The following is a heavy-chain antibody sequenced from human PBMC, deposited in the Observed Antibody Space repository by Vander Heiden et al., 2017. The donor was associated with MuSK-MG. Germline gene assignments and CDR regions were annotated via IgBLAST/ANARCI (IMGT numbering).Heavy chain of an antibody. CDR3: AKGHLGFCTKGVCQGLDS. J-gene: IGHJ4*02. V-gene: IGHV3-30*18. Sequence: QVQLVESGGGVVQPGRSLRLSCAASGFAFRSYGMHWVRQAPGKGLEWVAVISYDGSEKYYADSVKGRFTTSRDNSKNTLYLQMHSLRAEDTAVYYCAKGHLGFCTKGVCQGLDSWGQGTLVTVSS. CDR2: ISYDGSEK. D-gene: IGHD2-8*01. CDR1: GFAFRSYG.